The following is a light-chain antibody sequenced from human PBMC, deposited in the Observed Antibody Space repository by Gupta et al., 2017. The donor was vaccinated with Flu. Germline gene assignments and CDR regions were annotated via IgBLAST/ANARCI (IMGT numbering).Light chain of an antibody. V-gene: IGKV3-15*01. CDR2: GAS. J-gene: IGKJ4*01. CDR3: QQYHDWPVT. CDR1: QSFSSN. Sequence: PGTLSVSPGERATLSCGASQSFSSNLALDQQKPGPPPRLLIFGASTRATGIPARVSAIGSGTEFAFTINSLQSEDFAVYYCQQYHDWPVTFGGGTXVDLK.